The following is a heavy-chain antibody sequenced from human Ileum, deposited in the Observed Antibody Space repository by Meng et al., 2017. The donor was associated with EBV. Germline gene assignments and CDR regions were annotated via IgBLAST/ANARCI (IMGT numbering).Heavy chain of an antibody. CDR2: ISSTGSTT. D-gene: IGHD6-13*01. Sequence: QGQLVASGGGLVKPGGSLRSSCAASGFTFSNYYMNWIRQAPGKGLEWVSFISSTGSTTYYADSVKGRFTVSRDNAKNSLFLQMHSLRAEDTAVYYCVYSSSFHWGQGTLVTVSS. CDR1: GFTFSNYY. J-gene: IGHJ4*02. CDR3: VYSSSFH. V-gene: IGHV3-11*01.